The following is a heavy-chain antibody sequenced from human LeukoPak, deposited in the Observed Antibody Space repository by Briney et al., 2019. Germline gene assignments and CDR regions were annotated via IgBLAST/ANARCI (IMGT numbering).Heavy chain of an antibody. D-gene: IGHD3-10*01. V-gene: IGHV1-69*13. CDR1: GGTFSSYA. J-gene: IGHJ6*02. CDR3: ARERIHFASGGDLTDARLFYYYGMDV. Sequence: GASVKVSCKASGGTFSSYAISWVRQAPGQGLEWMGGIIPIFGTANYAQKFQGRVTITADESTSTAYMELSSLRSEDTAVYYCARERIHFASGGDLTDARLFYYYGMDVWGQGTTVTVSS. CDR2: IIPIFGTA.